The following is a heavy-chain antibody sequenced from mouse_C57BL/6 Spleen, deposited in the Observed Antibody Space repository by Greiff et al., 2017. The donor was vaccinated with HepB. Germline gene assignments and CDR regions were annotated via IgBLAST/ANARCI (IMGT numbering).Heavy chain of an antibody. Sequence: VQLQQSGPELVKPGASVKISCKASGYTFTDYYMNWVKQSHGKSLEWIGDINPNNGGTSYNQKFKGKATLTVDKSSSTAYMELRSLTSEDSAVYYCARKGRDYYGSSFGYFDYWGQGTTLTVSS. CDR1: GYTFTDYY. CDR2: INPNNGGT. J-gene: IGHJ2*01. V-gene: IGHV1-26*01. CDR3: ARKGRDYYGSSFGYFDY. D-gene: IGHD1-1*01.